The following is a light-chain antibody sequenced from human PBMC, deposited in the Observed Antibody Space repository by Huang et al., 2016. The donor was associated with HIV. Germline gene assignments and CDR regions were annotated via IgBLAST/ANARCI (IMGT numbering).Light chain of an antibody. V-gene: IGKV3-15*01. Sequence: TEMTQFPATLSVSPGESATLSCRASQSISTNLAWYQQKPGQAPRLLIYAASPRATGVPGRFGGSGSGTEFTLTISSLQSEDFAIYYCLQYNTWLKTFGQGTKVDFK. CDR3: LQYNTWLKT. CDR1: QSISTN. J-gene: IGKJ1*01. CDR2: AAS.